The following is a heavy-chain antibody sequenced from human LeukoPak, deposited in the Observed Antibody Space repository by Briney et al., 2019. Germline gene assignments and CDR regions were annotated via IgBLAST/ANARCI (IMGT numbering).Heavy chain of an antibody. V-gene: IGHV3-30*03. Sequence: LPGGSLRLSCAASGFTFSNYGMHWVRQAPGKGLEWVAVISYDGSNKYYADSVKGRFTISRDNSKNTLYLQMNSLRAEDTAVYYCARDQWVYSYGYCLDYWGQGTLVTVSS. CDR1: GFTFSNYG. D-gene: IGHD5-18*01. J-gene: IGHJ4*02. CDR2: ISYDGSNK. CDR3: ARDQWVYSYGYCLDY.